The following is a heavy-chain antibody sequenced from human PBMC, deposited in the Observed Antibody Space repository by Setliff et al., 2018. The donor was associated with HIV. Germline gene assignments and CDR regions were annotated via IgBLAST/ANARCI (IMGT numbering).Heavy chain of an antibody. CDR1: GVSIGSSSCY. V-gene: IGHV4-39*01. CDR2: IYVNGNT. J-gene: IGHJ4*02. D-gene: IGHD1-26*01. Sequence: PSETLSLTCIVSGVSIGSSSCYWGWTRQPPGKGLEWIASIYVNGNTYSSPYRKSRVTMAIAKYKNEFSLNLISVTAADTSLYFCATSENRVTDYWGQGIKVTVSS. CDR3: ATSENRVTDY.